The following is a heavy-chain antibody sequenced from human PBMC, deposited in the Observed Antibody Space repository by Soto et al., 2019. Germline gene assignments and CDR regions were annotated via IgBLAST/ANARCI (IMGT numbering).Heavy chain of an antibody. Sequence: ASVKVSCKASGYTFTSYGISWVRQAPGQGLEWMGWISAYNGNTNYAQKFQDRVTMTIDTSTTTAYMDLRSLRSDDTAVYYCARDARDFWSGYFDYWGQGTLVTVSS. V-gene: IGHV1-18*04. D-gene: IGHD3-3*01. J-gene: IGHJ4*02. CDR2: ISAYNGNT. CDR1: GYTFTSYG. CDR3: ARDARDFWSGYFDY.